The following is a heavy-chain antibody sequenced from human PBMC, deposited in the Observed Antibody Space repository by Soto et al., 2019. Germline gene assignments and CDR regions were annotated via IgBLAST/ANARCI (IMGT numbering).Heavy chain of an antibody. Sequence: GGALRLSCAASGFTFSSYSMNWVRQAPGKGLEWVSSISGNSNYMYYADSVKGRFTISRDNAKNSLYLQMNSLRAEDTAVYYCAREMIGSGSYDYWGQGILVTVSS. CDR2: ISGNSNYM. J-gene: IGHJ4*02. CDR1: GFTFSSYS. D-gene: IGHD3-10*01. V-gene: IGHV3-21*01. CDR3: AREMIGSGSYDY.